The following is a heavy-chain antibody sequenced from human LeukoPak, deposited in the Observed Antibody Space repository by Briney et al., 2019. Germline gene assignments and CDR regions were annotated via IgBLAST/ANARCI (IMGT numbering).Heavy chain of an antibody. CDR1: GFTFSSYG. CDR3: AKVSMAFDF. D-gene: IGHD3-3*02. CDR2: ISYDGSNK. Sequence: GGSLRLSCAASGFTFSSYGMHWVRQAPGKGLEWVAVISYDGSNKYYVDSVKGRFTISRDNSKNTLYLQMNSLRAEDTAVYYCAKVSMAFDFWGQGTLVTVSS. J-gene: IGHJ3*01. V-gene: IGHV3-30*18.